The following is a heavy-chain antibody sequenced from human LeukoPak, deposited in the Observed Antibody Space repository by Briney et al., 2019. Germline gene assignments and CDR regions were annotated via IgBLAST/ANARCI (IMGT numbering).Heavy chain of an antibody. CDR2: IWFDGGKI. CDR1: GFTFSHYG. J-gene: IGHJ4*02. CDR3: VRGSGGDGYGYWGDY. V-gene: IGHV3-33*01. Sequence: PGRSLRLSCTASGFTFSHYGMHWVRQAPGMGLECVAVIWFDGGKIHYPDSVKGRFTISRDNAKNTLYLQMDSLRADDTAVYYCVRGSGGDGYGYWGDYWGQGTLVTVSP. D-gene: IGHD5-24*01.